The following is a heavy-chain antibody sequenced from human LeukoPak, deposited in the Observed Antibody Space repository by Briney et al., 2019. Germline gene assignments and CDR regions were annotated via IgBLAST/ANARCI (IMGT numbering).Heavy chain of an antibody. Sequence: GSLRLCCAASGFTFSSYSRNLGRQAPGKGVWCVSSISSSSSYIYYAASVKGRFTISRDNAKNTLYLQMNSLTAEDTAVYYCTTEDIVATIVPDFWGQGTLVTVSS. J-gene: IGHJ4*01. CDR1: GFTFSSYS. D-gene: IGHD5-12*01. CDR2: ISSSSSYI. V-gene: IGHV3-21*01. CDR3: TTEDIVATIVPDF.